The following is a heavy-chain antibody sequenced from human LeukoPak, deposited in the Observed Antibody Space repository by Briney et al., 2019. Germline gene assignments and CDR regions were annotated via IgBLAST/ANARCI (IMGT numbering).Heavy chain of an antibody. CDR2: IKSKADGGAI. J-gene: IGHJ4*02. V-gene: IGHV3-15*07. D-gene: IGHD3-22*01. CDR3: AKDGSSGYYYAFDY. CDR1: GFIFNNAW. Sequence: PGGSLRLSCAGSGFIFNNAWMNWVRQAPGKGLEWVGRIKSKADGGAIDYAAPVKDRFTISRDNSKNTLYLQMNSLRAEDTAVYYCAKDGSSGYYYAFDYWGQGTLVTVSS.